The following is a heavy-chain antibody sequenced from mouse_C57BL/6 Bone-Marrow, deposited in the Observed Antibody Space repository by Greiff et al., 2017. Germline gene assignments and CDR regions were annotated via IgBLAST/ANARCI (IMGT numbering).Heavy chain of an antibody. CDR2: IHPNSGST. CDR3: ARSRWLLHWFAY. D-gene: IGHD2-3*01. J-gene: IGHJ3*01. Sequence: QVQLQQPGAELVKPGASVKLSCKASGYTFTSYWMHWVKQRPGQGLEWIGMIHPNSGSTNYNEKFKSKATLTVDKSSSTAYMQLSSLTSEDSAVYYCARSRWLLHWFAYWGQGTLVTVSA. V-gene: IGHV1-64*01. CDR1: GYTFTSYW.